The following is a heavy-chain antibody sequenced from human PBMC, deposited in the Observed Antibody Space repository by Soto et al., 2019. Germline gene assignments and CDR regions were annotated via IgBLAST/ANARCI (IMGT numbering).Heavy chain of an antibody. J-gene: IGHJ6*02. V-gene: IGHV4-59*01. CDR1: GGSISSYY. D-gene: IGHD6-13*01. Sequence: QVQLQESGPGLVKPSETLSLTCTVSGGSISSYYWSWIRQPPGKGLEWIGYIYYSGSTNYNPSLKSRVTISVDTSKNQFSLKLSSVTAADTAVYYCAREGVSSSWYNYYAIDVWGQGTTVTVSS. CDR2: IYYSGST. CDR3: AREGVSSSWYNYYAIDV.